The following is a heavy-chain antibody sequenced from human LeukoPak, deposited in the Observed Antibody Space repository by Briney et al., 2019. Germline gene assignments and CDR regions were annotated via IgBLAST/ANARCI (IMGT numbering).Heavy chain of an antibody. J-gene: IGHJ4*02. V-gene: IGHV3-33*01. CDR1: GFIFSSYG. Sequence: GGSLRLSCAASGFIFSSYGMHWVRQAPGKGLEWVAVIWYDGSNKYYADSVKGRFTISRDNSKNTLYLQMNSLRAEDTAVYYCARDIDVVGGTIFEYWGQGTLVSVSS. CDR3: ARDIDVVGGTIFEY. D-gene: IGHD1-26*01. CDR2: IWYDGSNK.